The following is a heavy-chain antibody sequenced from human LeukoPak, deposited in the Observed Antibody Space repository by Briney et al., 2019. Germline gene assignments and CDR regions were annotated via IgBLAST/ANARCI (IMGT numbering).Heavy chain of an antibody. CDR1: GGSISSYY. Sequence: PSETLSLTCTVSGGSISSYYWSWVRQPPGEGLEWIGYIYYSGSTNYNPSLKSRVTISVDTSKNQFSLKLSSVTAADTAVYYCAKMVRGEFDYWGQGTLVTASS. CDR2: IYYSGST. D-gene: IGHD3-10*01. CDR3: AKMVRGEFDY. J-gene: IGHJ4*02. V-gene: IGHV4-59*01.